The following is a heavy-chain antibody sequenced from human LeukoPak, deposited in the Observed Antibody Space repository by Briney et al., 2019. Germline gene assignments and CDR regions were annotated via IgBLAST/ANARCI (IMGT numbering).Heavy chain of an antibody. CDR1: GGCFSGYY. V-gene: IGHV4-34*01. CDR2: FNHSGST. J-gene: IGHJ4*02. CDR3: ARGRGIMITFGGVIAPYYFDY. D-gene: IGHD3-16*02. Sequence: SETLSLTCAVYGGCFSGYYWSWIRQRPGKGLEWIGEFNHSGSTNYNPSLKSRVTISVDTSKNQFSLKLSSVTAADTAVYYCARGRGIMITFGGVIAPYYFDYWGQGTLVTVSS.